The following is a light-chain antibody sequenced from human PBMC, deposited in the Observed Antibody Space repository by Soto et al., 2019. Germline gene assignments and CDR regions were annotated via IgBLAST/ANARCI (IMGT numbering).Light chain of an antibody. J-gene: IGKJ4*01. CDR3: QQLNSFPPT. Sequence: DIPLTQSPSFLSASVGDRVTITCRASQGVSSYLAWCQQKPGKAPKLLIYAASTLQSGVPSRFSGSGSGTEFTLTISSLQPEDFATYYCQQLNSFPPTFGGGTKVEIK. CDR2: AAS. V-gene: IGKV1-9*01. CDR1: QGVSSY.